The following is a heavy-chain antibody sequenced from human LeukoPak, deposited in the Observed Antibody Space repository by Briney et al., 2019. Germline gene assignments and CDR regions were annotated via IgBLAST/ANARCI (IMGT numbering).Heavy chain of an antibody. CDR3: AKEGAGTRYYYYYYYMDV. CDR2: IIGRGGST. J-gene: IGHJ6*03. V-gene: IGHV3-23*01. Sequence: SGGSLTLSCAACGFTFSSYAMRWVRQAPEEGLEWVSAIIGRGGSTYYADSVKGRFTISRDNSKNTLYLQMNSLRAEDTAVYYCAKEGAGTRYYYYYYYMDVWGKGTTVTVSS. CDR1: GFTFSSYA. D-gene: IGHD6-19*01.